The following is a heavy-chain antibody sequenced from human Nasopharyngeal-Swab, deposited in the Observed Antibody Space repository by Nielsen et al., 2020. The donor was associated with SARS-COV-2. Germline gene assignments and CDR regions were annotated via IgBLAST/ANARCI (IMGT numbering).Heavy chain of an antibody. D-gene: IGHD4-23*01. V-gene: IGHV3-74*01. Sequence: GGSLRLSCAASGFSFSTFWMHWVRQVPGEGLVWVSRINTDGRRTNYAESVKGRFIISRDNVKNMLYLQMNNLRPEDTAVYYCARDLGGFGGYWGQGTLATVSS. CDR3: ARDLGGFGGY. J-gene: IGHJ4*02. CDR1: GFSFSTFW. CDR2: INTDGRRT.